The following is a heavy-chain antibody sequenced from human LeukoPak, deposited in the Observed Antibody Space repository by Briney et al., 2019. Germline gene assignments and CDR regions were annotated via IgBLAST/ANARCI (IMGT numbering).Heavy chain of an antibody. V-gene: IGHV1-2*04. D-gene: IGHD6-19*01. Sequence: ASVKVSCKASGYTFTGYYMHWVRQAPGQGLEWMGWINPNSGGTNYAQKFQGWVTMARDTSISTAYMELSRLRSDDTAVYYCARERIAVAGTTYYYYYGMDVWGQGTTVTVSS. CDR3: ARERIAVAGTTYYYYYGMDV. CDR1: GYTFTGYY. J-gene: IGHJ6*02. CDR2: INPNSGGT.